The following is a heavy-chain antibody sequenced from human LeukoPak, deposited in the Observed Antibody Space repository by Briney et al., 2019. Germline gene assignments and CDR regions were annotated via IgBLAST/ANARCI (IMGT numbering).Heavy chain of an antibody. CDR1: GFTFSSYA. J-gene: IGHJ4*02. D-gene: IGHD6-6*01. V-gene: IGHV3-23*01. CDR2: ISGSGGST. CDR3: AKHSSSAPSYFDY. Sequence: PGGSLRLSCAVSGFTFSSYAMSWVRQAPGKGLEWVSVISGSGGSTYYADSVKGRFTISRDNSKNTLYLQMNSLRAEDTAVYYCAKHSSSAPSYFDYWGQGTLVTVSS.